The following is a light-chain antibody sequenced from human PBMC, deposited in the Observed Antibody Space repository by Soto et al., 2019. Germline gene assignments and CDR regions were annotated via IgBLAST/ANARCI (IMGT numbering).Light chain of an antibody. CDR3: QQRTDRPPWT. Sequence: EIVLTQSPATLSLSPGERATPSCRASQSIGLAIAWYQHKPGQAPRLLIFDASQRATGIPARFRGSGSGTDFTLSISSLKPEDFAVYYCQQRTDRPPWTFGQGTKVDI. V-gene: IGKV3-11*01. J-gene: IGKJ1*01. CDR2: DAS. CDR1: QSIGLA.